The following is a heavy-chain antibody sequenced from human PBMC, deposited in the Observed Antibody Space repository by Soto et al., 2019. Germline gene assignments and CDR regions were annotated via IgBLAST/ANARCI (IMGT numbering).Heavy chain of an antibody. D-gene: IGHD2-21*02. J-gene: IGHJ4*02. CDR1: GFKFGDHY. Sequence: QVQLVESGGGLVEPGGSLRLSCAASGFKFGDHYMTWIRQAPGKGLEWVSKISGDGTTQYYADSVKGRFTVSRDNAKNSLHLQMNSLRAEDTAVYYCAKDVISGDGFWLMDHWGQGTLVTVSS. CDR3: AKDVISGDGFWLMDH. V-gene: IGHV3-11*01. CDR2: ISGDGTTQ.